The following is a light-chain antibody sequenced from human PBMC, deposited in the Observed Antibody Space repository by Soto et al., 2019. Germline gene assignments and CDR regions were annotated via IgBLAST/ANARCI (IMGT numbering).Light chain of an antibody. J-gene: IGKJ2*01. CDR3: QQYYSTPYT. CDR2: WAS. V-gene: IGKV4-1*01. Sequence: DIVMSQSPDSLAVSLGERATINCKSSQSVLYSSNNKTYLAWYQQKPGQPPKLLIYWASTRESGVPDRFSGSGSETDFTLNISSLQAEDVAVYYCQQYYSTPYTFGQGTKLEIK. CDR1: QSVLYSSNNKTY.